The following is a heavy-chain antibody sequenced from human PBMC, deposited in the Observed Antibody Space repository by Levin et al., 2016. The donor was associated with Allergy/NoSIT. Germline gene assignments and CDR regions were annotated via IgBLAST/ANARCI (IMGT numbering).Heavy chain of an antibody. CDR2: ISSSGRYR. CDR3: ARGRSGYYFDY. CDR1: GFTFSDYY. J-gene: IGHJ4*02. Sequence: GGSLRLSCAASGFTFSDYYMSWIRQAPGKGLEWVSYISSSGRYRDNADSVKGRFIISRDNAKNSLYLQMNSLRAEDTAVYYCARGRSGYYFDYWGQGTLVSVSS. V-gene: IGHV3-11*05. D-gene: IGHD3-3*01.